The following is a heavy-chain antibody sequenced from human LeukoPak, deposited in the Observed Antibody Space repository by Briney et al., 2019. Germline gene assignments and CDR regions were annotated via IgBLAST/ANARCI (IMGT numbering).Heavy chain of an antibody. V-gene: IGHV1-2*02. Sequence: ASVKVSCKASGDTFTGYYMHWVRQAPGQGLEWMGWINPNSGGTNYAQKFQGRVIMTRDTSISTAYMELSRLRSDDTAVYYCARATEYYYDSSGYWFDYWGQGTLVTVSS. CDR3: ARATEYYYDSSGYWFDY. CDR1: GDTFTGYY. J-gene: IGHJ4*02. CDR2: INPNSGGT. D-gene: IGHD3-22*01.